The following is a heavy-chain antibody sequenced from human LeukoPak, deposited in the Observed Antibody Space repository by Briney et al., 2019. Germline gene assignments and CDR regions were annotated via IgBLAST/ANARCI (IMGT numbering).Heavy chain of an antibody. Sequence: SETLSLTCTVSGGSISSSSYYWGWIRQPPGKGLEWIGSIYYSGSTYYNPSLKSRVTISVDTSKNQFSLELSSVTAADTAVYYCARASAAGGGIVGATTEAFDIWGQGTMVTVSS. V-gene: IGHV4-39*07. J-gene: IGHJ3*02. D-gene: IGHD1-26*01. CDR1: GGSISSSSYY. CDR3: ARASAAGGGIVGATTEAFDI. CDR2: IYYSGST.